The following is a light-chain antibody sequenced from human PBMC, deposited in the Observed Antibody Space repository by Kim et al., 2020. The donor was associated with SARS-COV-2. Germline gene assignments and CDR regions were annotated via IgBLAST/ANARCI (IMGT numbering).Light chain of an antibody. V-gene: IGKV3-15*01. CDR3: QQYKDWPPLT. J-gene: IGKJ4*01. CDR1: QSVSRN. CDR2: GAS. Sequence: SPGERATPSCRASQSVSRNLAWYQLKPGQAPRLLIYGASTRAIGIPDRFSGSGSGTEFTLIISSLQSEDFAVYYCQQYKDWPPLTFGGGTKVDIK.